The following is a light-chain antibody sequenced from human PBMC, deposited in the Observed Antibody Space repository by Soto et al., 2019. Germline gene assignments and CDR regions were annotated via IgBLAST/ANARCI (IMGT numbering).Light chain of an antibody. Sequence: EIVMTQSPATLSVSPGASATLSCRASQSISSELAWYQQKPGQPPRLLIDGASTRATGVPARFTGSGSGSDFTLTISGLQSEDFAVYYCQQGHNWPLTFGQGTRLEI. J-gene: IGKJ2*01. CDR3: QQGHNWPLT. CDR1: QSISSE. CDR2: GAS. V-gene: IGKV3-15*01.